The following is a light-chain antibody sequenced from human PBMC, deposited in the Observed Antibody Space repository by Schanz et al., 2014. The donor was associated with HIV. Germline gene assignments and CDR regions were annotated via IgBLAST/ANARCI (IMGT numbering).Light chain of an antibody. CDR1: SSNTGSNT. J-gene: IGLJ3*02. CDR2: SNN. Sequence: QSVLTQPPSASGTPGQRVTISCSGSSSNTGSNTVNWYQQLPGTAPKLLIYSNNQRPSGVPDRFSGSESGTSASLVISGLQSQDEADYYCATWVDSLNGWVFGGGTKLTVL. CDR3: ATWVDSLNGWV. V-gene: IGLV1-44*01.